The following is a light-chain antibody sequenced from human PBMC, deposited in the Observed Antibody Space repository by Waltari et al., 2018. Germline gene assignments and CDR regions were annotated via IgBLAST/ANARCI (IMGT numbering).Light chain of an antibody. CDR1: SSHLGGYNY. CDR2: EVT. J-gene: IGLJ2*01. V-gene: IGLV2-8*01. CDR3: TSYAVTKVV. Sequence: QSVLTQPPSASGFLGQSVAISCPGTSSHLGGYNYVSWYQQHPGKAPKLLIYEVTKRPSGVPDRFSGSKSGNTASLTVSGLQAEDEADYYCTSYAVTKVVFGGGTKLTVL.